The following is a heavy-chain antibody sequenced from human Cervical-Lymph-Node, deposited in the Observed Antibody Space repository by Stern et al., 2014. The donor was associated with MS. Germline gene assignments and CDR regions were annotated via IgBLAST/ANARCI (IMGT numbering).Heavy chain of an antibody. CDR2: ISGDATAT. CDR1: GFSFGTHA. Sequence: EVQLVESGGGRVQPGGSLRLSCVASGFSFGTHAMSWVRQPQGKGLEWVSAISGDATATYVADSVRGRFTISRDNAKNTLYLQVNSLTADDTAMYYCVKDDPKPFDFWGQGTLVTVSS. CDR3: VKDDPKPFDF. V-gene: IGHV3-23*04. J-gene: IGHJ4*02.